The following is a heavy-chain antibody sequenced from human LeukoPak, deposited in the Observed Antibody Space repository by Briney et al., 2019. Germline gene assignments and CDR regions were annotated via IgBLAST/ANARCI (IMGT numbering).Heavy chain of an antibody. CDR2: ISYDGSNK. CDR3: AKTLREFYDWLLPDY. Sequence: GRSLRLSCAASGSTFSSYGMHWVRQAPGKGLEWVAVISYDGSNKYYADSVKGRFTISRDNSKNTLYLQMNSLRAEDTAVYYCAKTLREFYDWLLPDYWGQGTLVTVSS. J-gene: IGHJ4*02. V-gene: IGHV3-30*18. D-gene: IGHD3-9*01. CDR1: GSTFSSYG.